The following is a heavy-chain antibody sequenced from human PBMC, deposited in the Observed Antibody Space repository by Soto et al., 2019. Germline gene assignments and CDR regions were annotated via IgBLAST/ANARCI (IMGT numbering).Heavy chain of an antibody. CDR2: IIPIFGTA. Sequence: GASVKVSCKASGGTFSSYAISWVRQAPGQGLEWMGGIIPIFGTANYAQKFQGRVTITADKSTSTAYMELSSLRSEDTAVYYCASRSGYSYGYSYWGQGTLVTVSS. V-gene: IGHV1-69*06. J-gene: IGHJ4*02. D-gene: IGHD5-18*01. CDR1: GGTFSSYA. CDR3: ASRSGYSYGYSY.